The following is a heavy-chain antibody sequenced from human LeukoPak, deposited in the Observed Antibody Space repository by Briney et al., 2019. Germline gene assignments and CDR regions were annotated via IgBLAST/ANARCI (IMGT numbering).Heavy chain of an antibody. CDR1: GGSISSGGYP. J-gene: IGHJ4*02. D-gene: IGHD3-16*01. CDR3: ARGGDLAYFDY. V-gene: IGHV4-30-2*01. CDR2: IYHSGST. Sequence: SQTLSLTCAVSGGSISSGGYPWSWIRQPPGKGLEWIGYIYHSGSTYYNPSLKSRVTISVDRSKNQLSLKLSSVTAADTAVYYCARGGDLAYFDYWGQGTLVTVPS.